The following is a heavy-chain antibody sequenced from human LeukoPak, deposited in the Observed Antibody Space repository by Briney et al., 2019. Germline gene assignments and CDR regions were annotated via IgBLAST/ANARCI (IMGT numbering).Heavy chain of an antibody. J-gene: IGHJ3*02. CDR1: GGSISSGDYY. D-gene: IGHD2-15*01. CDR2: IYYSGST. V-gene: IGHV4-30-4*01. Sequence: SETLSLTCTVSGGSISSGDYYWSWIRQPPGKGLEWIRYIYYSGSTYYNPSLKSRVTISVDTSKNQFSLKLSSVTAADTAVYYCARATDLVVVAASVVAFDIWGQGTMVTVSS. CDR3: ARATDLVVVAASVVAFDI.